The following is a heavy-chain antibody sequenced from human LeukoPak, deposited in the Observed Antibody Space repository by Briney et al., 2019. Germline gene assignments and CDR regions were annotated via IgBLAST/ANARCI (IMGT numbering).Heavy chain of an antibody. Sequence: PGGSLRLSCSVSGFTFSTYVMHYVRQAPGKGLEYVSAISSNGDNTYYADSVKGRFTISRDNSKNTLYLQMSSLRADDTAVYYCVRGTGYWGQGTLVTVSS. J-gene: IGHJ4*02. CDR2: ISSNGDNT. CDR3: VRGTGY. V-gene: IGHV3-64D*06. CDR1: GFTFSTYV.